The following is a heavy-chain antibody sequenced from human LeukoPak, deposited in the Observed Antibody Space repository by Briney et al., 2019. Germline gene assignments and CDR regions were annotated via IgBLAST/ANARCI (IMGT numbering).Heavy chain of an antibody. V-gene: IGHV3-53*01. CDR3: AGHRYCNSPTCLPGV. J-gene: IGHJ6*04. CDR1: GFTVSSNS. Sequence: GGSLRLSCTVSGFTVSSNSMSWVRQAPGKGLKWVSFIYSDNTHYSDSVKGRFTISRDNSKNTLYLQMNSLRAEDTAVYYCAGHRYCNSPTCLPGVWGKGTTVTVSS. D-gene: IGHD2/OR15-2a*01. CDR2: IYSDNT.